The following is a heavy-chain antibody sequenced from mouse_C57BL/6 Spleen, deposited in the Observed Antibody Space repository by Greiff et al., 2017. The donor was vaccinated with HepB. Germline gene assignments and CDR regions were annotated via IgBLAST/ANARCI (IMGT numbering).Heavy chain of an antibody. CDR1: GYTFTSYW. D-gene: IGHD1-1*01. J-gene: IGHJ4*01. CDR2: INPSNGGT. CDR3: ARAGTTVVAYYYAMDY. V-gene: IGHV1-53*01. Sequence: VQLQQPGTELVKPGASVKLSCKASGYTFTSYWMHWVKQRPGQGLEWIGNINPSNGGTNYNEKFKSKATLTVDKSSSTAYMQLSSLTSEDSAVYYCARAGTTVVAYYYAMDYWGQGTSVTVSS.